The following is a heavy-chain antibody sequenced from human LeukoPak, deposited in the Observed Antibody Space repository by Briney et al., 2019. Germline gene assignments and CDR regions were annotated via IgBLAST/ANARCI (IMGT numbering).Heavy chain of an antibody. D-gene: IGHD6-13*01. Sequence: SETLSLTCTVSGGSISSSSYYWGWIRQPPGKGLEWIGSIYYSGSTYYNPSLKSRVTISVDTSKNQFSLKLSSVTAADTAVYYCARHPIGSSWYGGSYYYYGMDVWGQGTTVTVSS. V-gene: IGHV4-39*01. CDR2: IYYSGST. J-gene: IGHJ6*02. CDR1: GGSISSSSYY. CDR3: ARHPIGSSWYGGSYYYYGMDV.